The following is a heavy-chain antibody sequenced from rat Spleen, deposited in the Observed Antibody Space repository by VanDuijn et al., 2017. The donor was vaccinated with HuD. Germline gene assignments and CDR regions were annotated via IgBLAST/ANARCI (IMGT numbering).Heavy chain of an antibody. J-gene: IGHJ2*01. CDR1: GFTFTSFP. D-gene: IGHD2-1*01. CDR3: ARRYDFDY. CDR2: ISFDGLST. Sequence: EVQLVESGGGLVQPGGSMKLSCAASGFTFTSFPVAWVRQAPTKGLEWVATISFDGLSTYYRDSVQGRFTISRDNAKSTLYLQMDSLRSEDTATYYCARRYDFDYWGQGVMVTVSS. V-gene: IGHV5-46*01.